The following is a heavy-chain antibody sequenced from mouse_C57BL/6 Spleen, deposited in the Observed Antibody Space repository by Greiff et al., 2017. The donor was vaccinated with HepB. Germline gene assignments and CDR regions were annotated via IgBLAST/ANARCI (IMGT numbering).Heavy chain of an antibody. CDR1: GYTFTDYN. J-gene: IGHJ2*01. CDR3: ARSPIYTVVASPFDY. V-gene: IGHV1-22*01. D-gene: IGHD1-1*01. Sequence: EVQLQQSGPELVKPGASVKMSCKASGYTFTDYNMHWVKQSHGKSLEWIGYINPNNGGTSYNQKFKGKATLTVNKSSSTAYMELRSLTSEDSAVYYCARSPIYTVVASPFDYWGQGTTLTVSS. CDR2: INPNNGGT.